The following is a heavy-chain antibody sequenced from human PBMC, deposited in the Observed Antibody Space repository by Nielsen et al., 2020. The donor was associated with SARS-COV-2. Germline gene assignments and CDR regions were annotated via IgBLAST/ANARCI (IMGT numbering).Heavy chain of an antibody. CDR2: ISAST. CDR1: GFTISTYA. J-gene: IGHJ4*02. V-gene: IGHV3-23*01. D-gene: IGHD6-19*01. Sequence: GESLKISCVVSGFTISTYAMSWVRQAPGKGLEWVSAISASTYYADSVKGRFTISRDNSKNTLYLQMNSLRAEDTAVYYRAKRSGYTSGWYGDYWGQGTLVTVSS. CDR3: AKRSGYTSGWYGDY.